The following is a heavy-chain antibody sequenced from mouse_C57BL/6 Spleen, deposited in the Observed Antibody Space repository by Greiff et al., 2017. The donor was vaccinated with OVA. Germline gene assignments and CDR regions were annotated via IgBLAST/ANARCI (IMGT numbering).Heavy chain of an antibody. V-gene: IGHV5-17*01. CDR2: ISSGSSTI. Sequence: VQLKESGGGLVKPGGSLKLSCAASGFTFSDYGMHWVRQAPEKGLEWVAYISSGSSTIYYADTVKGRFTISRDNAKNSLFLQMTSLRSEDTAMYYCARDYYGSFYYFDYWGQGTTLTVSS. J-gene: IGHJ2*01. D-gene: IGHD1-1*01. CDR1: GFTFSDYG. CDR3: ARDYYGSFYYFDY.